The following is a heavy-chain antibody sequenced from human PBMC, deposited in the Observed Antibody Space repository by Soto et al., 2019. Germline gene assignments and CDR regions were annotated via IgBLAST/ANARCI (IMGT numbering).Heavy chain of an antibody. Sequence: QVQLQESGPGLVKPSQTLSLTCTVSGGSISSGGYYWSWIRQHPGKGLEWIGYIYYSGSTYYNPSLKSRVTIAVDTSKNQFSLKLSSVTAADTAVYYCARDRTYGDYPNLDWYFDLWGRGTLVTVSS. CDR2: IYYSGST. J-gene: IGHJ2*01. CDR3: ARDRTYGDYPNLDWYFDL. CDR1: GGSISSGGYY. V-gene: IGHV4-31*03. D-gene: IGHD4-17*01.